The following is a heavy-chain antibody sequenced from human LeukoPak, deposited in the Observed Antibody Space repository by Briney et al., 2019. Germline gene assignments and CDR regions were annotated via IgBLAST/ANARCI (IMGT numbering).Heavy chain of an antibody. CDR3: ARVLKGVVVPARYGNGAFDI. D-gene: IGHD2-2*01. J-gene: IGHJ3*02. V-gene: IGHV3-21*01. Sequence: PGGSLRLSCAASGFTFSSYSMNWVRQAPGKGLEWVSSISSSSSSYIYYADSVKGRFTISRDNAKNSLYLQMNSLRAEDTAVYYCARVLKGVVVPARYGNGAFDIWGQGTMVTVSS. CDR1: GFTFSSYS. CDR2: ISSSSSSYI.